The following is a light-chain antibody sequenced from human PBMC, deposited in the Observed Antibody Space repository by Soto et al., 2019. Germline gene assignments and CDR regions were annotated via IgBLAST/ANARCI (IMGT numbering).Light chain of an antibody. Sequence: EIVMTQSPATLSVSPGERATLSCRASQSVSSNLAWYQQKPGQAPRLLIYGASTRATGIPARLGGSGSGTEFTLNISSLQSEDFAVYYCQQYNNWPLREFGQGTKVEI. CDR3: QQYNNWPLRE. J-gene: IGKJ1*01. V-gene: IGKV3-15*01. CDR2: GAS. CDR1: QSVSSN.